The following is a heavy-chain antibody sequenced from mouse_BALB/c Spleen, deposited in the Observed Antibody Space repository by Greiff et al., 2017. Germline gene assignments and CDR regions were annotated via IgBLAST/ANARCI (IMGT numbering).Heavy chain of an antibody. CDR1: GFNIKDTY. J-gene: IGHJ3*01. D-gene: IGHD2-1*01. CDR3: AGIYYGNYVTFAY. V-gene: IGHV14-3*02. Sequence: EVKLVESGAELVKPGASVKLSCTASGFNIKDTYMHWVKQRPEQGLEWIGRIDPANGNTKYDPKFQGKATITADTSSNTAYLQLSSLTSEDTAVYSCAGIYYGNYVTFAYWGQGTLVTVSA. CDR2: IDPANGNT.